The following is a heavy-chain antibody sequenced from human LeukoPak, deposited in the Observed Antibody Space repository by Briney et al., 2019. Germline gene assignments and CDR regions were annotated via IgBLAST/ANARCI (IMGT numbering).Heavy chain of an antibody. CDR1: GFTFENYA. Sequence: GGSLRLSCAASGFTFENYAMTWVRQAPRKGLEWVSSIGGGGYSTDYADSVRGRFTISRDNSKSTLYLQMNSLRADDTAVYYCAKYCSGGTCYSGLSTWGQGTLVTVSS. J-gene: IGHJ4*02. CDR2: IGGGGYST. V-gene: IGHV3-23*01. CDR3: AKYCSGGTCYSGLST. D-gene: IGHD2-15*01.